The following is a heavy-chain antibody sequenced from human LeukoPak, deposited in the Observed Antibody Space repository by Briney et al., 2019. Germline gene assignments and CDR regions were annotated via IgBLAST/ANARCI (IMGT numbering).Heavy chain of an antibody. D-gene: IGHD4-17*01. CDR1: GYTFTSYY. Sequence: ASVKVSCKASGYTFTSYYMHWVRQAPGQGLEWMGIINPSGGSTSYAQKFQGRVTMTRDTSTSTVYMELSSLRSEDTAVYYCARDLLNDYGDYERIDYWGQGTLVTVSS. CDR3: ARDLLNDYGDYERIDY. J-gene: IGHJ4*02. CDR2: INPSGGST. V-gene: IGHV1-46*01.